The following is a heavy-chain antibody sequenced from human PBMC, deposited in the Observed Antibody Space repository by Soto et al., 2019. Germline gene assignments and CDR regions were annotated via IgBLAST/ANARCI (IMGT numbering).Heavy chain of an antibody. V-gene: IGHV2-5*02. Sequence: QITLKESGPTLVKPTQTLTLTCTFSGFSLSTSGVGVGWIRQPPGKALEWLAFTYWDDDKRYIPSLKSRLTIIKDPSKNKVVLRISTAVPVDTASYNCALLVGAGVTYYFDSWGQGTLGTVSA. CDR3: ALLVGAGVTYYFDS. D-gene: IGHD1-26*01. CDR1: GFSLSTSGVG. CDR2: TYWDDDK. J-gene: IGHJ4*02.